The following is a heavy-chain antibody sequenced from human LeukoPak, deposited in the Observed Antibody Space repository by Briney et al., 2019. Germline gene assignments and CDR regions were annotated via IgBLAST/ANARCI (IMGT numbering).Heavy chain of an antibody. D-gene: IGHD2-15*01. Sequence: SETLSLTCTVSGGSIFSYYWSWLRQPPSKGLEWMGYIYYSGSTNYNPSLKSRVTISVDTSKNHFSLRVSSVTAADTAVYYCARSGSYAAAGDYWGQGTLVTVSS. CDR2: IYYSGST. V-gene: IGHV4-59*08. CDR1: GGSIFSYY. CDR3: ARSGSYAAAGDY. J-gene: IGHJ4*02.